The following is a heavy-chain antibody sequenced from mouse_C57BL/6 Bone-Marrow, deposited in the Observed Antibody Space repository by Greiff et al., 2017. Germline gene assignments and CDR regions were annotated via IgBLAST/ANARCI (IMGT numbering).Heavy chain of an antibody. J-gene: IGHJ3*01. Sequence: QVQLQQSDAELVKPGASVKISCKVSGYTFTDHTIHWMKQRPEQGLEWIGYIYPRDGSTKYNEKFKGKATLTADKSSSTAYMQLNSLTSEDSAVDFCAINYDGSRAWFAYWGQGTLVTVSA. D-gene: IGHD1-1*01. CDR3: AINYDGSRAWFAY. V-gene: IGHV1-78*01. CDR2: IYPRDGST. CDR1: GYTFTDHT.